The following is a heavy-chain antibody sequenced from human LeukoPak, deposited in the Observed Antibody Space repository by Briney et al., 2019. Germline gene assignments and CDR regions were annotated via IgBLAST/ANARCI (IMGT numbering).Heavy chain of an antibody. CDR3: AKEGSPMVATTLDV. J-gene: IGHJ6*02. CDR2: ISYDGVTK. CDR1: GFTFSSYG. V-gene: IGHV3-30*18. D-gene: IGHD5-12*01. Sequence: GGSLRLSCAASGFTFSSYGMHWVRQAPGKGLEWVAVISYDGVTKYYADSVKGRFTISRDNSKNTLYLQMNSLRAEDTAVYYCAKEGSPMVATTLDVWGQGTTVTVFS.